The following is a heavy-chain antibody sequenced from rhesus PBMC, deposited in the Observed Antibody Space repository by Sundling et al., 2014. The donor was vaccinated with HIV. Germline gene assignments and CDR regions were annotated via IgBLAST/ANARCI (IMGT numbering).Heavy chain of an antibody. J-gene: IGHJ4*01. CDR2: IYGGSSTT. D-gene: IGHD2-33*01. Sequence: QVQLQESGPAVVKPSETLSLTCAVSGGSMSDSYRWSWIRQPPGKGLEWIGYIYGGSSTTKYNPSLKSRVSLSVDTSKNEFSLRLSSVTAADTAVYYCAREHCSNSGCSSIWGQGVLVIVSS. V-gene: IGHV4S10*01. CDR3: AREHCSNSGCSSI. CDR1: GGSMSDSYR.